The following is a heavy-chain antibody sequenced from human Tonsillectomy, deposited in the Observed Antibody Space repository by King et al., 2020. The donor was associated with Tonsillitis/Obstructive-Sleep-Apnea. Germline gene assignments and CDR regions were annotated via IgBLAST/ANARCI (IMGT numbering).Heavy chain of an antibody. V-gene: IGHV3-48*01. CDR2: ISSSSSTI. Sequence: QLVQSGGGLVQPGGSLRLSCAASGFGFSAYDMNWVRQAPGKGLEWVSYISSSSSTIHYADSAKGRFTISRDNAKNSLYLQMSILRAGDSSTYYCVRDAGMATTDFDYWGQGTLVTVSS. CDR3: VRDAGMATTDFDY. J-gene: IGHJ4*02. D-gene: IGHD5-24*01. CDR1: GFGFSAYD.